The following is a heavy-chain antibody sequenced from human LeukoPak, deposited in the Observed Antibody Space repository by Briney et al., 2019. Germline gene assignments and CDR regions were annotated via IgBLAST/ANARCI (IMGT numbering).Heavy chain of an antibody. CDR3: ARKASGYSGYFDY. CDR1: GYTFTSYG. V-gene: IGHV1-69*13. D-gene: IGHD3-10*01. CDR2: IIPIFGTA. J-gene: IGHJ4*02. Sequence: ASVKVSCKASGYTFTSYGISWVRQAPGQGLEWMGGIIPIFGTANYAQKFQGRVTITADESTSTAYMELSSLRSEDTAVYYCARKASGYSGYFDYWGQGTLVTVSS.